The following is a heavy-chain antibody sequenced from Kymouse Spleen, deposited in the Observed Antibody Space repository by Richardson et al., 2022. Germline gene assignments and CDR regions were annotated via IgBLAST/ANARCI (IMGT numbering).Heavy chain of an antibody. J-gene: IGHJ6*02. V-gene: IGHV6-1*01. Sequence: QVQLQQSGPGLVKPSQTLSLTCAISGDSVSSNSAAWNWIRQSPSRGLEWLGRTYYRSKWYNDYAVSVKSRITINPDTSKNQFSLQLNSVTPEDTAVYYCARDSIAAAARYYYYYGMDVWGQGTTVTVSS. CDR1: GDSVSSNSAA. CDR3: ARDSIAAAARYYYYYGMDV. D-gene: IGHD6-13*01. CDR2: TYYRSKWYN.